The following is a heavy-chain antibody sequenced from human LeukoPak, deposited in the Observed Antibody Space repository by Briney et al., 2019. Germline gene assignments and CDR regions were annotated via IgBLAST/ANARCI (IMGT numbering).Heavy chain of an antibody. J-gene: IGHJ6*03. V-gene: IGHV1-18*01. CDR3: ARVVGYGSGSYYNRYYYYYMDV. CDR2: ISDYNGNT. D-gene: IGHD3-10*01. Sequence: ASVKVSCKASGYTFTSYGISWVRQAPGQGLEWMGWISDYNGNTNYAQKLQGRVTMTTDTSTSTAYMELRSLRSDDTAVYYCARVVGYGSGSYYNRYYYYYMDVWGKGTTVTVSS. CDR1: GYTFTSYG.